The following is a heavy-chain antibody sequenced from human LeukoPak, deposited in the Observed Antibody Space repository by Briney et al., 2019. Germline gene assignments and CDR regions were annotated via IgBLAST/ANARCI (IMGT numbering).Heavy chain of an antibody. CDR1: GFTFSSYA. V-gene: IGHV3-23*01. CDR3: ARGRDYCSDY. Sequence: GGSLRLSCAASGFTFSSYAMSWVRQAPGKGLEWVSAISGSGGSTYYADSVKGRFTISRDNPKNTLYLQMNSLGPEDTALYYCARGRDYCSDYWGQGTLVTVSS. J-gene: IGHJ4*02. CDR2: ISGSGGST. D-gene: IGHD2-15*01.